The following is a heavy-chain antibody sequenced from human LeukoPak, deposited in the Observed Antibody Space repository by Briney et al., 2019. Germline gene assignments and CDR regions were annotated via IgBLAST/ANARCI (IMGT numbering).Heavy chain of an antibody. V-gene: IGHV4-4*02. CDR1: GGSISSSNW. CDR3: ARVDRQWLPTSDYYYYYMDV. Sequence: PSETLSLTCAVSGGSISSSNWWSWVRQPPGKGLEWIGEIYHSGSTNYNPSLKSRVTISVDKSKNQFSLKLSSVTAADTAVYYCARVDRQWLPTSDYYYYYMDVWGKGTTVTISS. CDR2: IYHSGST. J-gene: IGHJ6*03. D-gene: IGHD6-19*01.